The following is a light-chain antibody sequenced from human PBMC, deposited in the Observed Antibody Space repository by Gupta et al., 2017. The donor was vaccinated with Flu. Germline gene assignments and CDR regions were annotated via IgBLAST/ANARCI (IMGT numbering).Light chain of an antibody. CDR2: AAS. CDR3: HQDGSSLA. Sequence: EIVLTQSPGTLSLSPGERATLSCRASQSVSRYYLAWYQQKPGQAPRLLIYAASSRATGIPDRFSGSGSGTDFTLTISRLEPEDFAVYYWHQDGSSLAFGQGTKVEIK. J-gene: IGKJ1*01. CDR1: QSVSRYY. V-gene: IGKV3-20*01.